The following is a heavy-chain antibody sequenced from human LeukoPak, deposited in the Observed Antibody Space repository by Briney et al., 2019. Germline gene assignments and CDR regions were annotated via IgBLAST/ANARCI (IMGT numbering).Heavy chain of an antibody. V-gene: IGHV4-59*01. CDR1: GGSMSPYH. Sequence: SETLSLTCTVSGGSMSPYHWGWIRQPPGKGLEWTGYIYYSGSTNYNPSLNSRVTISVDTSKNQFSLKLSSVTAADTAVYYCARGSYSGGWYVDDYWGQGTLVTVSS. CDR2: IYYSGST. CDR3: ARGSYSGGWYVDDY. D-gene: IGHD6-19*01. J-gene: IGHJ4*02.